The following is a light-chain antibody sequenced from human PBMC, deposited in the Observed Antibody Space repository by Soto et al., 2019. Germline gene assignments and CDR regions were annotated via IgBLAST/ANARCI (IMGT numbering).Light chain of an antibody. Sequence: QAVATQEPSFSVSPGGTVTLTCGLSSGSVSTTYYPSWYQQTPGQAPRTLIYRTNTRSSGVPDRFSGSILGNKAALTITGAQADDESDYYCVVYMGSGIWVFGGGTKLTVL. CDR2: RTN. V-gene: IGLV8-61*01. CDR3: VVYMGSGIWV. J-gene: IGLJ3*02. CDR1: SGSVSTTYY.